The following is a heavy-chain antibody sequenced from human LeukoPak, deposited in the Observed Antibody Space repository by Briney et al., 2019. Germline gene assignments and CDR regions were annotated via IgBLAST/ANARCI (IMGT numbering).Heavy chain of an antibody. CDR2: IKQDGSEK. CDR1: GFTFSSYW. J-gene: IGHJ4*02. D-gene: IGHD2-21*01. CDR3: ARDRGGTSILWHPGVFDY. V-gene: IGHV3-7*01. Sequence: GGSLRLSCAASGFTFSSYWMSWVRQAPGKGLEWVANIKQDGSEKNYVDSVKGRFTISRDNAKNSLYLQMNSLRAEDTAVYYCARDRGGTSILWHPGVFDYWGQGTLVTVSS.